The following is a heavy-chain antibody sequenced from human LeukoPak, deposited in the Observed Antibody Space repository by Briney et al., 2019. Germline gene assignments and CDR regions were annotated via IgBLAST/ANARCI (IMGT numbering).Heavy chain of an antibody. CDR1: GYTFTSYA. Sequence: ASVKVSCKASGYTFTSYAMHWVRQAPGQRLEWMGWINAGNGNTKYSQKFRGRVTITRDTSASTAYMELSSLRSEDTAVYYCAITPIKKYYYGSGSPKPLDYYYGMDVWGKGTTVTVSS. J-gene: IGHJ6*04. V-gene: IGHV1-3*01. CDR2: INAGNGNT. D-gene: IGHD3-10*01. CDR3: AITPIKKYYYGSGSPKPLDYYYGMDV.